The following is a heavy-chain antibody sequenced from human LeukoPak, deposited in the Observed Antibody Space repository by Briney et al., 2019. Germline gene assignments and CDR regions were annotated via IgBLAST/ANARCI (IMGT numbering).Heavy chain of an antibody. CDR3: ARDPGGYCSGGSCYGNWFDP. J-gene: IGHJ5*02. CDR1: GGSISRSNSY. Sequence: SETLSLTCSVSGGSISRSNSYWGWIRQPPGKGLEWIGNIHYSGDTYYNPSLKSRVTISVDTSKNQFSLKLSSVTAADTAVYYCARDPGGYCSGGSCYGNWFDPWGQGTLVTVPS. V-gene: IGHV4-39*07. CDR2: IHYSGDT. D-gene: IGHD2-15*01.